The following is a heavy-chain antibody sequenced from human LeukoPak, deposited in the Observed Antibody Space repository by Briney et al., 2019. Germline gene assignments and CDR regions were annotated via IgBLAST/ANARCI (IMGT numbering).Heavy chain of an antibody. V-gene: IGHV3-30*02. CDR2: IRYDESYK. J-gene: IGHJ4*02. CDR3: EGVATVGIY. CDR1: GFTFSSYA. Sequence: PGGSLRLSCEASGFTFSSYAMYWVRQAPGKGLEWVAFIRYDESYKYYADSVTGRFTISRDNSKNMLYLQMDSLRAEDTAVYYCEGVATVGIYWGQGTLVTVSS. D-gene: IGHD6-13*01.